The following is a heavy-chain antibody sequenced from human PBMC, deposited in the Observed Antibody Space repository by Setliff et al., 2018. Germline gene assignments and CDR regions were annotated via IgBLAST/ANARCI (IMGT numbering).Heavy chain of an antibody. J-gene: IGHJ4*02. D-gene: IGHD3-3*01. CDR2: IYYSGST. V-gene: IGHV4-39*07. CDR1: GGSISSSSYY. CDR3: ARRETYYNFWSGYYAY. Sequence: PSETLSLTCTVSGGSISSSSYYWGWIRQPPGKGLEWIGSIYYSGSTNYNPSLKSRVTISVDTSKNQFSLKLSSVTAADTAAYYCARRETYYNFWSGYYAYWGQGTLVTVSS.